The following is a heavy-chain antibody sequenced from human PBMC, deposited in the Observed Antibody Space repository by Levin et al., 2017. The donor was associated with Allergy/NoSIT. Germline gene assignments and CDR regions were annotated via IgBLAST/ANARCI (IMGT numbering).Heavy chain of an antibody. J-gene: IGHJ4*02. Sequence: SGPTPVKPTETLTLTCSFSGFSLSTSGVGVGWIRQPPGKALEWLAFCYWDDDNRYSPSLKSRLTVAKGTSKDHVVLTMTNMNPVDTATYYCAHRRGGYNWNHGDFDYWGQGILVTVSS. CDR3: AHRRGGYNWNHGDFDY. CDR2: CYWDDDN. D-gene: IGHD1-14*01. CDR1: GFSLSTSGVG. V-gene: IGHV2-5*02.